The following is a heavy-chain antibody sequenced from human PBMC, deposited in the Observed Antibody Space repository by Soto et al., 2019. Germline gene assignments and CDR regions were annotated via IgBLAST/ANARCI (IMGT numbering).Heavy chain of an antibody. CDR2: ISSSGSTI. V-gene: IGHV3-48*03. Sequence: PWGSLRPSWAASGFTFSSYEMNWVRQAPGKGLEWVSYISSSGSTIYYADSVKVRFTISRDNAKNSLYLQMNSLRAGDTAFYYCARDKPPYWGQGTLVTVSS. CDR1: GFTFSSYE. CDR3: ARDKPPY. J-gene: IGHJ4*02.